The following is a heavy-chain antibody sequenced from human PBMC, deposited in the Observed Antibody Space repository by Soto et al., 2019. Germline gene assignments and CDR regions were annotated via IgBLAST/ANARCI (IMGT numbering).Heavy chain of an antibody. CDR2: ISGSGGST. Sequence: GGSLRLSCAASGFTFSSYAMSWVRQAPGKGLEWVSAISGSGGSTYYADSVKGRFTISRDNSKNTLYLQMNSLGAEDTAVYYCAKDLRNYYDSSGSNDYWGQGTLVTVSS. CDR3: AKDLRNYYDSSGSNDY. D-gene: IGHD3-22*01. J-gene: IGHJ4*02. CDR1: GFTFSSYA. V-gene: IGHV3-23*01.